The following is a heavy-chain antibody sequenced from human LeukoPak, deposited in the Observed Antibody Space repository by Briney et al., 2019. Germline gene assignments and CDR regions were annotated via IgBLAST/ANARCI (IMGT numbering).Heavy chain of an antibody. CDR2: IYYSGST. Sequence: PSETLSLTCTIAGGSISSYYWSWIRQPPGKGLEWIGYIYYSGSTNYNPSLKSRVTISVDTSKNQFSLKLSSVTAADTAVYYCARGRFARFLEWFNDYWGQGTLVTVSS. CDR3: ARGRFARFLEWFNDY. V-gene: IGHV4-59*01. J-gene: IGHJ4*02. D-gene: IGHD3-3*01. CDR1: GGSISSYY.